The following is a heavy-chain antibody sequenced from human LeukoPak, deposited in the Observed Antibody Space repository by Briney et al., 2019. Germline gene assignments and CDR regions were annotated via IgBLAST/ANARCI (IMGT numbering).Heavy chain of an antibody. CDR3: ARAAPLYYDFWSGYYRTRDYYYYMDV. D-gene: IGHD3-3*01. Sequence: SQTLSLTXTVSGGSISSGDYYWSWIRQPPGKGLEWIGYIYYSGNTYYNPSLKSRVTISVDTSKNQFSLKLSSVTAADTAVYYCARAAPLYYDFWSGYYRTRDYYYYMDVWGKGTTVTVSS. CDR1: GGSISSGDYY. CDR2: IYYSGNT. J-gene: IGHJ6*03. V-gene: IGHV4-30-4*08.